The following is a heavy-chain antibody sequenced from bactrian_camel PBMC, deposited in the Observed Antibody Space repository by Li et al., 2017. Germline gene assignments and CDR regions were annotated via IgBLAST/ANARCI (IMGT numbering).Heavy chain of an antibody. CDR1: IDIINFC. CDR3: AAERNRAEGGSCRFDSDFSEFGY. V-gene: IGHV3S53*01. D-gene: IGHD7*01. Sequence: HVQLVESGGGSVQAGGSLRLECAPKIDIINFCTGWLRQVPGKEREEVAAIDSDGDTNYAHSVKGRFTISRDNARNTLYLEMSSLKPEDTAMYYCAAERNRAEGGSCRFDSDFSEFGYWGQGTQVTVS. J-gene: IGHJ6*01. CDR2: IDSDGDT.